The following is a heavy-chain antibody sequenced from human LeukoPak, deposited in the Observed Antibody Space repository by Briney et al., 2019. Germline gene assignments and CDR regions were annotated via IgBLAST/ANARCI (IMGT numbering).Heavy chain of an antibody. Sequence: ASVKVSCKASGYTFTGYYMHWVRQAPGQGLEWMGWINPNSGGTNCAQKFQGRVTMTRDTSISTAYMELSRLRSDDTAVYYCARDGKVYSSSWYSYYYYYMDVWGKGTTVTVSS. D-gene: IGHD6-13*01. CDR2: INPNSGGT. CDR3: ARDGKVYSSSWYSYYYYYMDV. V-gene: IGHV1-2*02. CDR1: GYTFTGYY. J-gene: IGHJ6*03.